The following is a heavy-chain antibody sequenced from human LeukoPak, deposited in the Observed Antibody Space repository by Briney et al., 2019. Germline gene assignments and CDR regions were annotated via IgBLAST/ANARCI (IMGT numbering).Heavy chain of an antibody. CDR2: ISSSGSAT. J-gene: IGHJ4*02. CDR3: ARDGRDFPFDY. Sequence: GGSLRLSCAASGFTFSSYEMNWVRQAPGKGLEWVSYISSSGSATYYADSVKGRFTISRDNAKSSLYLQMNSLRAEDTAVYYCARDGRDFPFDYWGQGTLVTVSS. D-gene: IGHD1-26*01. V-gene: IGHV3-48*03. CDR1: GFTFSSYE.